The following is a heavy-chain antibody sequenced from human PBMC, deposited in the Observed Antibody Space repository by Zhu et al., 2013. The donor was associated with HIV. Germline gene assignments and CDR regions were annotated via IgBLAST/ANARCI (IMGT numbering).Heavy chain of an antibody. CDR1: GYTFTGYY. Sequence: QVQLVQSGAEVKKPGASVKVSCKASGYTFTGYYMHWVRQAPGQGLEWMGWINPNSGGTNYAQKFQGRVTMTRDTSISTAYMELSRLRSDDTAVYYCARAGCFFESSGWSPPRPDWFDPWGQGTLGHRLL. V-gene: IGHV1-2*02. D-gene: IGHD6-19*01. CDR3: ARAGCFFESSGWSPPRPDWFDP. J-gene: IGHJ5*02. CDR2: INPNSGGT.